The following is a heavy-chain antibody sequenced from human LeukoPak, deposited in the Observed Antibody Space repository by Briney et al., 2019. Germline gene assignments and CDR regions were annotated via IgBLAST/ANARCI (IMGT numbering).Heavy chain of an antibody. CDR1: GYTFSTYD. J-gene: IGHJ4*02. CDR2: MNPNSANT. V-gene: IGHV1-8*03. Sequence: ASVKVSCKTSGYTFSTYDINWLRQAAGQGLEWMGWMNPNSANTGFAQKFQGRAAITRDTSTATAYLELSSLTSEDMAVYYCARAIRYQLLSDYWGQGTLVTVSS. CDR3: ARAIRYQLLSDY. D-gene: IGHD2-2*01.